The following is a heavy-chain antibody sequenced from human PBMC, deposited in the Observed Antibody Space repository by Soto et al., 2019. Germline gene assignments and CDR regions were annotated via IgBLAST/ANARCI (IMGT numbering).Heavy chain of an antibody. D-gene: IGHD3-9*01. CDR3: ASDMSAT. Sequence: QVQLVQSGAEVKKPGASVKVSCKASGYTFTSHDINWMRQATGQGLEWMGWMNPNSGHTNYAQKFQGRVTMTRDTSISTAYIEMTNLRSEATAKYYCASDMSATWGQGTLVTVSS. V-gene: IGHV1-8*01. CDR1: GYTFTSHD. J-gene: IGHJ5*02. CDR2: MNPNSGHT.